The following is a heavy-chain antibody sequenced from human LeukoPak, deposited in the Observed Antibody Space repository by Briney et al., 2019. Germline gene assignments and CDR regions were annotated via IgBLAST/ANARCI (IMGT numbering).Heavy chain of an antibody. Sequence: SETLSLTCAVYGESFSAYFWNWIRQAPGKPLEYIGEINHRGSSHYNPSLKTRVALPVDTSKNQFSLKLTSVTAADTAVYFCARGSSFDGYCSAGACDAGYYDSWGQGTPVTVSS. V-gene: IGHV4-34*01. CDR2: INHRGSS. CDR3: ARGSSFDGYCSAGACDAGYYDS. CDR1: GESFSAYF. J-gene: IGHJ4*02. D-gene: IGHD2-15*01.